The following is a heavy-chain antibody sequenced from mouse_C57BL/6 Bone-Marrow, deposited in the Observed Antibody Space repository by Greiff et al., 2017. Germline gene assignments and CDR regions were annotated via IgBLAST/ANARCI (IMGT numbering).Heavy chain of an antibody. J-gene: IGHJ3*01. CDR3: ARQGSSSLTGTIFAY. V-gene: IGHV5-6*01. CDR1: GFTFSSYG. Sequence: VQLQQSGGDLVKPGGSLKLSCAASGFTFSSYGMSWVRQTPDKRLEWVATISSGGSYTYYPDSVKGRFTISRDNAKNTLYLQMSSLKSEDTAMYYCARQGSSSLTGTIFAYWGQGTLVTVSA. CDR2: ISSGGSYT. D-gene: IGHD4-1*01.